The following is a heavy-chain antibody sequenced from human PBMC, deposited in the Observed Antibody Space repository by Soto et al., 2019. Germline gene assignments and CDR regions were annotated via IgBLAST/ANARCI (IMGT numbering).Heavy chain of an antibody. CDR1: GFTFSSYA. J-gene: IGHJ5*02. CDR2: ISGSGGST. Sequence: HPGGSLRLSCAASGFTFSSYAMSWVRQAPGKGLEWVSAISGSGGSTYYADSVKGRFTISRDNSKNTLDLQMNSLRAEDTAVYYCAKSHISGWPNNWFDPWGQGTLVTVSS. V-gene: IGHV3-23*01. CDR3: AKSHISGWPNNWFDP. D-gene: IGHD6-19*01.